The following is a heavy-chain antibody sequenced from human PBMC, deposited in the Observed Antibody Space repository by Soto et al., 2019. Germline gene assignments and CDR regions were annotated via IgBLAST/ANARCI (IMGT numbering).Heavy chain of an antibody. J-gene: IGHJ6*02. CDR1: GYTFTGYY. CDR3: ARDGRATGTPNYYYYYGMDV. D-gene: IGHD1-1*01. Sequence: GASVKVSCKASGYTFTGYYMHWVRQAPGQGLEWMGWINPNSGGTNYAQKFQGWVTMTRDTSISTAYMELSSLRSDDTAVYYCARDGRATGTPNYYYYYGMDVWGQGTTVTVSS. V-gene: IGHV1-2*04. CDR2: INPNSGGT.